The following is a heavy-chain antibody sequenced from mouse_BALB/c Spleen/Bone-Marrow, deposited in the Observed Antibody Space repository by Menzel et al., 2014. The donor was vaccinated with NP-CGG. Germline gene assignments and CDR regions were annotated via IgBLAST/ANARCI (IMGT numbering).Heavy chain of an antibody. CDR2: ISSGGSYT. J-gene: IGHJ4*01. V-gene: IGHV5-6*01. D-gene: IGHD1-1*01. CDR1: GFTFSSYG. CDR3: ASTITTVVAEGAMDY. Sequence: EVQVVESGGDLVKPGGSLKLSCAASGFTFSSYGMSWVRQTPDKRLEWVATISSGGSYTYYPDSVKGRFTISRDNAKNTLYRQMSSLKSEDTGMYYCASTITTVVAEGAMDYWGQGTSGTVSS.